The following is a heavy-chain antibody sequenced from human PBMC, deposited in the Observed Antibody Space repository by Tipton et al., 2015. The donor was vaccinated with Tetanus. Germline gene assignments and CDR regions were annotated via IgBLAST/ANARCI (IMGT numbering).Heavy chain of an antibody. J-gene: IGHJ4*01. V-gene: IGHV1-69*06. CDR3: GRNRWVTREYYAIAY. D-gene: IGHD2/OR15-2a*01. CDR2: LIPIFGPP. Sequence: QLVQSGAEQRKPGASVKVFCKASGYTFTHYGISWARQAPGQGLEWMGGLIPIFGPPHYPQKLQGRVTITAAKSTTTSHMELTNLAPKDTALFYCGRNRWVTREYYAIAYWGHGTLVPVSS. CDR1: GYTFTHYG.